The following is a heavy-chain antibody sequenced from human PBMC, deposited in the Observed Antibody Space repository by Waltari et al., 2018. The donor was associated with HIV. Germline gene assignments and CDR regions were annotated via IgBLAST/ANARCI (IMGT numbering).Heavy chain of an antibody. CDR2: INPNNGGT. V-gene: IGHV1-2*02. Sequence: QVQLVQSGAEVKKPGASVKVSCKASGYTFTAYYIHLVRQAPGQGLEWMGWINPNNGGTKYAQKFQGRGTMTRDTPMSTAYMEMSSLIADDAAVIYCASSSDGGRNWGQGTLVTVSS. J-gene: IGHJ1*01. CDR3: ASSSDGGRN. CDR1: GYTFTAYY.